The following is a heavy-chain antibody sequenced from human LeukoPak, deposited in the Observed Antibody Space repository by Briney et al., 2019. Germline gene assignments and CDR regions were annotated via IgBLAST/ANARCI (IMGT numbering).Heavy chain of an antibody. CDR3: AKGQRLTWIQPFDY. V-gene: IGHV3-23*01. CDR2: ISGSGGNT. Sequence: GGSLRLSCAASGFTFSSFPMSWVRQAPGKGLEWVSSISGSGGNTYYAASVEGRFTISRDNSKNTLYLQMNSLRAEDTAVYYCAKGQRLTWIQPFDYWGQGTLVTVSS. CDR1: GFTFSSFP. J-gene: IGHJ4*02. D-gene: IGHD5-18*01.